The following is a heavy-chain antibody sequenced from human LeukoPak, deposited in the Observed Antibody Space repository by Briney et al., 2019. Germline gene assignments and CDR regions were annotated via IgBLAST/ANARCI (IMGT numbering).Heavy chain of an antibody. J-gene: IGHJ4*02. D-gene: IGHD3-10*01. V-gene: IGHV3-7*01. CDR2: INQNGTEK. CDR3: VKVAKYYYGSETYYFFEH. CDR1: GFTFTTYW. Sequence: GESLRLSCAASGFTFTTYWMSWVRQLPGKGLEWVANINQNGTEKYYVDSVKGRFTISRDNAKNSLELQMNSLRVEDTGIYYCVKVAKYYYGSETYYFFEHWGQGAPVTASS.